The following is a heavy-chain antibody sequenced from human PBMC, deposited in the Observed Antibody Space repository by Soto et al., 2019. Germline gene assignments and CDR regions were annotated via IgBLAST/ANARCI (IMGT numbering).Heavy chain of an antibody. D-gene: IGHD6-13*01. CDR3: AREIAAAGTVRFDP. CDR1: GDSLSSGGYY. V-gene: IGHV4-31*02. CDR2: IYYTGNT. J-gene: IGHJ5*02. Sequence: QVQLQESGPGLVKPSQTLSLTCTVSGDSLSSGGYYWSWIRQHTWKGLEDIGYIYYTGNTHYNPSLQSRLTLSVDTSNNQFSLNLNSVTAADTAVYYCAREIAAAGTVRFDPWGPGTLVTVSS.